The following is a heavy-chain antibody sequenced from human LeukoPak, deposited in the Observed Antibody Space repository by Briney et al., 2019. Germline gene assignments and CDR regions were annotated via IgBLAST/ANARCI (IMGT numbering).Heavy chain of an antibody. Sequence: GGSLRLSCAASGFTFSSYSMNWVRQAPGKGLEWVSYISSSSSTIYYADSVKGRFTISRDNAKNSLYLQMNSLRDEDTAVYYCARDCSSTSCYLSFDYWGQGTLATVSS. CDR2: ISSSSSTI. V-gene: IGHV3-48*02. CDR3: ARDCSSTSCYLSFDY. J-gene: IGHJ4*02. D-gene: IGHD2-2*01. CDR1: GFTFSSYS.